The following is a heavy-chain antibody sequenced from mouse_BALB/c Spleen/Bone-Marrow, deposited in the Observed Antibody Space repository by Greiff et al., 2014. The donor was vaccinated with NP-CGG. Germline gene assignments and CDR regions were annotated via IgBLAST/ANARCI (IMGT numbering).Heavy chain of an antibody. J-gene: IGHJ4*01. D-gene: IGHD2-4*01. CDR3: ARESTMITSMDY. CDR2: IWAGGST. V-gene: IGHV2-9*02. Sequence: QVQLKESGPGLVAPSQILSITCTVSGFSLTSYGVHWVRQPPGKGLEWLGVIWAGGSTNYNSALMSRLSISKDNSKSQVFLKMNSLQTDVTAMYYCARESTMITSMDYWGQGTSVTVSS. CDR1: GFSLTSYG.